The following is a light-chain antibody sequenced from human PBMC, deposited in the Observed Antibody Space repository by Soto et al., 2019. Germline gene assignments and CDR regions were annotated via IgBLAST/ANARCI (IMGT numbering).Light chain of an antibody. CDR1: SGSIASNY. CDR2: EDN. J-gene: IGLJ7*01. Sequence: NFMLTQPHSVSESPGKTVTISCTGSSGSIASNYVQWYQQRPGSAPTTVIYEDNQRPSGVPDRFSGSIDSSPNSASLTISGLKTEDEADYYCQSYDSSNLAVFGGGTQLTVL. CDR3: QSYDSSNLAV. V-gene: IGLV6-57*02.